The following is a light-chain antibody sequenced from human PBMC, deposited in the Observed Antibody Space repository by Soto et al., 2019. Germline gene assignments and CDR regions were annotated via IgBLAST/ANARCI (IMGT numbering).Light chain of an antibody. CDR3: QQYGSSPIT. Sequence: ESVLTQSPGTLSLSPGERATLSCRASQSVSSNYLAWYQQKPGQAPRVLFYVASSRATGIPDRFSGSGSGTDFTLTISRLEPEDFAVYYCQQYGSSPITFGQGTRLEIK. J-gene: IGKJ5*01. V-gene: IGKV3-20*01. CDR2: VAS. CDR1: QSVSSNY.